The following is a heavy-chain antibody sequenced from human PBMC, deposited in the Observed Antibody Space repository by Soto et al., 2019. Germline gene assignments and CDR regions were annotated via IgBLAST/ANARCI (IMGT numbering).Heavy chain of an antibody. J-gene: IGHJ6*02. D-gene: IGHD3-10*01. V-gene: IGHV3-23*01. CDR1: GFAFSSYA. Sequence: GGSLRLSCAASGFAFSSYAMSWVRQAPGKGLEWVSAISGSGGSTYYADSVKGRFTISRDNSKNTLYLQMNSLRAEDTAVYYCAKDMSSGSYLYYYGMDVWGQGTTVTVS. CDR2: ISGSGGST. CDR3: AKDMSSGSYLYYYGMDV.